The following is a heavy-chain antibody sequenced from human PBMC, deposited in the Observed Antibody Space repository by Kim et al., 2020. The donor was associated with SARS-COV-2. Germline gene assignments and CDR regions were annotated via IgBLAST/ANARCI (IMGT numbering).Heavy chain of an antibody. J-gene: IGHJ4*02. CDR3: ARLVYCSGGSCYLGFDY. Sequence: VKGRFTIARDDSKNALYLQMNSLNTEDTAVYYCARLVYCSGGSCYLGFDYWGQGTLVTVSS. V-gene: IGHV3-72*01. D-gene: IGHD2-15*01.